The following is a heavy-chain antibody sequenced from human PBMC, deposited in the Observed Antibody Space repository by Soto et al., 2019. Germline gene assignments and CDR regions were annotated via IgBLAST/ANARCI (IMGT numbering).Heavy chain of an antibody. CDR3: ARGPQFYDFWSGYYFDFDY. CDR2: ISYDGSNQ. V-gene: IGHV3-30*03. J-gene: IGHJ4*02. Sequence: PGGSLRLSCAASGFTFSYFAIHWVRQAPGKGLEWVAVISYDGSNQYYADSVKGRFTISRDNSKNTVYLQMNSLRAADTAVYYCARGPQFYDFWSGYYFDFDYWGQGTLVNVSS. D-gene: IGHD3-3*01. CDR1: GFTFSYFA.